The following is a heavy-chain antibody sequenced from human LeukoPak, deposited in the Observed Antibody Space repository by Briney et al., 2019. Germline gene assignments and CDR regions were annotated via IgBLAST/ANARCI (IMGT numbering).Heavy chain of an antibody. J-gene: IGHJ4*02. D-gene: IGHD3-10*01. Sequence: PSETLSLTCAVYGGSFSGYYWSWIRQPPGKGLEWIGEINHSGSTNYNPSLKSRVTISVDTSKNQFSLKLSSVTAADTAVYYCASAYGSGSYYKSGIDYWGQGTLSPSPQ. CDR3: ASAYGSGSYYKSGIDY. V-gene: IGHV4-34*01. CDR2: INHSGST. CDR1: GGSFSGYY.